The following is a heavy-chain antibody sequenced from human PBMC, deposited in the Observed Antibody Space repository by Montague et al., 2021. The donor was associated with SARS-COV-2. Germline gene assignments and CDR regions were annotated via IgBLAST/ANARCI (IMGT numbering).Heavy chain of an antibody. D-gene: IGHD2-21*01. Sequence: SLRLSCAASGFTFSSYAMHWVRQAPVKGLEWVAVISYDGSNKYYXDSVKGRFTISRDNSKNTLYLQMNSLRAEDTAVYYCARGFRGGYSTFDYWGQGTLVTVSS. CDR1: GFTFSSYA. CDR2: ISYDGSNK. J-gene: IGHJ4*02. V-gene: IGHV3-30*04. CDR3: ARGFRGGYSTFDY.